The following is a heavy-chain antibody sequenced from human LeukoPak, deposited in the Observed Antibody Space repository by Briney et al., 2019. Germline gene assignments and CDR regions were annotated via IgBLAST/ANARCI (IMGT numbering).Heavy chain of an antibody. CDR1: GLTFSSAW. V-gene: IGHV3-15*01. CDR3: TTVGVYYYDH. J-gene: IGHJ5*02. Sequence: GGSLRLSCAAYGLTFSSAWMSWVRLAPGRGLEWVGRIRSKAYGGTTDYAEPVKGRFIISRDDSENTVYLQMNSLKTEDTGDYYCTTVGVYYYDHWGQGTRVTVSS. CDR2: IRSKAYGGTT. D-gene: IGHD3-10*01.